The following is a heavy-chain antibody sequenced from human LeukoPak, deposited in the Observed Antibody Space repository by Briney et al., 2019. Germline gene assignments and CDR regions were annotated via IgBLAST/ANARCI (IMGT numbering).Heavy chain of an antibody. D-gene: IGHD2-2*01. Sequence: SVKVSCKASGGTFSSYAISWVRQAPGQGLEWMGGLIPIFGTANYAQKFQGRVTITADESTSTAYMELSSLRSEDTAVYYCARGHRSSSTSCYRDWGQGTLVTVSS. V-gene: IGHV1-69*13. CDR2: LIPIFGTA. CDR3: ARGHRSSSTSCYRD. CDR1: GGTFSSYA. J-gene: IGHJ4*02.